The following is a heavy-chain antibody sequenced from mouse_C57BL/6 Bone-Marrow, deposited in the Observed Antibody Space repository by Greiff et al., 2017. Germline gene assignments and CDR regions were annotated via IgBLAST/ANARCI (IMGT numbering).Heavy chain of an antibody. CDR1: GYAFTNYL. Sequence: QVQLQQSGAELVRPGTSVKVSCKASGYAFTNYLIEWVKQRPGQGLEWIGVINPGSGGTNYNEKFKGKATLTADKSSSTAYMQLSSLTSEDSAVYFCARVYYGFYAMDYWGQGTSVTVSS. CDR3: ARVYYGFYAMDY. V-gene: IGHV1-54*01. CDR2: INPGSGGT. J-gene: IGHJ4*01. D-gene: IGHD2-2*01.